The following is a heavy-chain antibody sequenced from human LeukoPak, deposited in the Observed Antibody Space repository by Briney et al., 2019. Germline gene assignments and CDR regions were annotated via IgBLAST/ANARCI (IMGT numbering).Heavy chain of an antibody. V-gene: IGHV4-39*07. Sequence: SETLSLTCTVSGGSISSSSFYWDWIRQPPGKGLEWIGEINHSGSTNYNPSLKSRVTISVDTSKNQFSLKLSSVTAADTAVYCCARSPPTHGVVRTNRAWFDPWGQGTLVTVSS. CDR3: ARSPPTHGVVRTNRAWFDP. J-gene: IGHJ5*02. CDR1: GGSISSSSFY. D-gene: IGHD3-3*01. CDR2: INHSGST.